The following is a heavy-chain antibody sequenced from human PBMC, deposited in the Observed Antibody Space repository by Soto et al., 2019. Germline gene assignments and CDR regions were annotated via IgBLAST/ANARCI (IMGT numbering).Heavy chain of an antibody. CDR2: IYYSGST. CDR1: GGSISSSSYY. Sequence: SETLSLTCTVSGGSISSSSYYWGWIRQPPGKGLEWIGSIYYSGSTYYNPSLKSRVTISVDTSKNQFSLKLRSVTAADTAVYYCARHLSRADAKYNWFETWGKGTMVT. J-gene: IGHJ5*02. V-gene: IGHV4-39*01. D-gene: IGHD3-3*02. CDR3: ARHLSRADAKYNWFET.